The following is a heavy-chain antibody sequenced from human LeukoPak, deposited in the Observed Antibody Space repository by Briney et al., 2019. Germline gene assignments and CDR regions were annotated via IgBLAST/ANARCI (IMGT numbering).Heavy chain of an antibody. CDR2: INANSGGT. CDR3: AREALTVTTVGHDTFDI. CDR1: GYTFTGYY. V-gene: IGHV1-2*02. J-gene: IGHJ3*02. D-gene: IGHD4-17*01. Sequence: ASVKVSCKASGYTFTGYYMHWVRQAPGQGLEWMGWINANSGGTNYAQKFQGRVTMTRDTSISTAYMELSRLRSDDTAVYYCAREALTVTTVGHDTFDIWGQGTMVTVSS.